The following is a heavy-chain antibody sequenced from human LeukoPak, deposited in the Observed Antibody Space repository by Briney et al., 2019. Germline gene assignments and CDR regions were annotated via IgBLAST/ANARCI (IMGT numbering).Heavy chain of an antibody. V-gene: IGHV3-21*01. CDR1: GFTFSSYS. D-gene: IGHD2-15*01. CDR2: ISSSGSYI. J-gene: IGHJ4*02. CDR3: ARLGYCSGGSCRPSTNFDY. Sequence: PGGSLRLSCAASGFTFSSYSMNWVRQAPGKGLEWVSSISSSGSYIYYADSVKGRFTISRDNAKNSLYLQMNSLRAEDTAVYYCARLGYCSGGSCRPSTNFDYWGQGTLVTVSS.